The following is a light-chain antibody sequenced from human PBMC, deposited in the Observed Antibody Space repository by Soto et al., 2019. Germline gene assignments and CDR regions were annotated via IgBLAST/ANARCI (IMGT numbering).Light chain of an antibody. CDR3: HQYNNWPPST. V-gene: IGKV3-15*01. J-gene: IGKJ5*01. CDR1: QSVSSN. Sequence: EIVMTQSPATLSVSPGERATLSCRASQSVSSNLAWYQQKPGQAPRLLIYGASTRATGIPARFSGSGSGADFTLTISRLEPEDFGVYYCHQYNNWPPSTFGQGTRLEIK. CDR2: GAS.